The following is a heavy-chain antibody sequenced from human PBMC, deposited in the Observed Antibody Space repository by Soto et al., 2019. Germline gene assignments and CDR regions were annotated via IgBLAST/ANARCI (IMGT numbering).Heavy chain of an antibody. V-gene: IGHV3-66*01. CDR2: MYSDGKT. J-gene: IGHJ4*02. Sequence: VQLVESGGGLVQPGGSLRLSCAVSGFSVSTNYLSWVRQAPGKGPDWISVMYSDGKTDDAESVRGRFTVSRDTFRNTLYLQMNSLRAEDTARYYCTRDSSYYGAGRGVLDSCGQGTLVT. D-gene: IGHD3-10*01. CDR1: GFSVSTNY. CDR3: TRDSSYYGAGRGVLDS.